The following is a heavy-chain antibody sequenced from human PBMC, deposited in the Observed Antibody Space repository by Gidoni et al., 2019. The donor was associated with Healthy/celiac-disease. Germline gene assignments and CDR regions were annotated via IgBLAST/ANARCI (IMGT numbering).Heavy chain of an antibody. D-gene: IGHD4-17*01. J-gene: IGHJ4*02. CDR3: ARESDYGPYFDY. V-gene: IGHV3-30-3*01. CDR1: GFTFSSYA. CDR2: ISYDGSNK. Sequence: HVQLVESGGGVVQPGRSLSPYCSAPGFTFSSYAMHWVRQAPGKGLEWVAVISYDGSNKYYADSVKGRFTISRDNSKNTLYLQMNSLRAEDTAVYYCARESDYGPYFDYWGQGTLVTVSS.